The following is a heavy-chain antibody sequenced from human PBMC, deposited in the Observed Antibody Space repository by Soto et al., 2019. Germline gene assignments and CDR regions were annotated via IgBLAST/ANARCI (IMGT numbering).Heavy chain of an antibody. D-gene: IGHD3-22*01. V-gene: IGHV1-3*01. J-gene: IGHJ4*02. Sequence: QVQLVQSGTEVKKPGASVKVSCKASGYRFTHYVIHWVRQAPGQRLEWMGWIVAGDGKTYYSQNFQGRVTITKDTSASTAYMELSSLISEDTAVYYCVRDYASDSGVHLDFWGQGTLVTVSS. CDR1: GYRFTHYV. CDR2: IVAGDGKT. CDR3: VRDYASDSGVHLDF.